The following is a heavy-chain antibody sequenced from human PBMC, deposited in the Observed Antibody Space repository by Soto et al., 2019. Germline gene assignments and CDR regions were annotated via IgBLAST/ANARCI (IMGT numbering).Heavy chain of an antibody. Sequence: LRHSCAASGVTSRSYSMSWVRQAPGKGLEWVSGISGSGGSTYYADSVKGRFTISRDNSKNTLFLQMNSLRAEDTAVYYCAKSRVPTADDAYDIWGQGTMVTVSS. CDR3: AKSRVPTADDAYDI. D-gene: IGHD5-12*01. V-gene: IGHV3-23*01. CDR1: GVTSRSYS. J-gene: IGHJ3*02. CDR2: ISGSGGST.